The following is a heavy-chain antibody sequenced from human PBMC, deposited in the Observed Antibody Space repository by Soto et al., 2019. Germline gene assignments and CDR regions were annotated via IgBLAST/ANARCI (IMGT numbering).Heavy chain of an antibody. V-gene: IGHV1-69*06. Sequence: SVKVSCKASGGTFSSYAVSWVRQAPGQGPEWMGGIIPIFGTANYAQKFQGRVTITADKSTSTAYMELSSLRSEDTAVYYCAREVVATYYYYGMDVWGQGTTVTVPS. J-gene: IGHJ6*02. CDR2: IIPIFGTA. CDR3: AREVVATYYYYGMDV. D-gene: IGHD2-15*01. CDR1: GGTFSSYA.